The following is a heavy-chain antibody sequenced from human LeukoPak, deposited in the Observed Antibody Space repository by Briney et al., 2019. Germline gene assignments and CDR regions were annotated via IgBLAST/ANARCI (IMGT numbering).Heavy chain of an antibody. D-gene: IGHD3-10*01. CDR3: AKGPRTVRFGDRHKGMFDY. CDR1: GFTFSNYW. CDR2: INSDGINT. J-gene: IGHJ4*02. V-gene: IGHV3-74*01. Sequence: GGPLRLSCAASGFTFSNYWMHWVRQAPGKGLVWVSRINSDGINTSYADSVKGRFTISRDNAKNTLNLQMNSLRAEDTAVYYCAKGPRTVRFGDRHKGMFDYWGRGTLVTVSS.